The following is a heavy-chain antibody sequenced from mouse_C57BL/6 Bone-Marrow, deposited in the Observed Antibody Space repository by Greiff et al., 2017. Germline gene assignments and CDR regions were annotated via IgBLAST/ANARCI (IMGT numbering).Heavy chain of an antibody. CDR1: GYTFTSYW. CDR3: AREDYYGSSFSFDY. CDR2: IDPSDRYT. Sequence: VQLQQPGAELVKPGASVKLSCKASGYTFTSYWMQWVKQRPGQGLEWIGEIDPSDRYTNYNQKFKGKATLTVDTSSSPADMQLSSLTSEDSGVYYCAREDYYGSSFSFDYWGQGTTLTVSS. D-gene: IGHD1-1*01. J-gene: IGHJ2*01. V-gene: IGHV1-50*01.